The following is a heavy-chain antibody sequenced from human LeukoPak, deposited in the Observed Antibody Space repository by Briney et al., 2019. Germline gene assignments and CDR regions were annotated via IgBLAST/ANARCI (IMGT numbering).Heavy chain of an antibody. CDR1: GYTFTNYG. CDR2: ISPNSGIT. V-gene: IGHV1-18*04. CDR3: TRDQSTGLFDY. Sequence: EASVKVSCKASGYTFTNYGFSWVRQAPGQRLEWMGWISPNSGITNFAQMFLGRVTLTTDISTSTAYMEVSSLRSDDTAVYYCTRDQSTGLFDYWGQGTLVTVSS. J-gene: IGHJ4*02.